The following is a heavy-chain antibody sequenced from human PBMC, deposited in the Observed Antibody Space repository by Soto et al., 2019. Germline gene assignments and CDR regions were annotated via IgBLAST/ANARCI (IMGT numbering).Heavy chain of an antibody. V-gene: IGHV4-30-2*05. CDR2: IYEGGRT. CDR1: DGSVSRAGVT. D-gene: IGHD7-27*01. Sequence: SETKSLTFTISDGSVSRAGVTWSWIRQTPGKGLEWIGHIYEGGRTYSNPSLMSRATISLDTSKNLFSLNLKSVTAADTAVYYCTRGPSGDKVDFWGQGLLVTVSS. CDR3: TRGPSGDKVDF. J-gene: IGHJ4*02.